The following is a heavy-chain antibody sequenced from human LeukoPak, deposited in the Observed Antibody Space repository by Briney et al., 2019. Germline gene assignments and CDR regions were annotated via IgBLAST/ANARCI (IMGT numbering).Heavy chain of an antibody. V-gene: IGHV4-39*07. J-gene: IGHJ4*02. CDR1: GGSISSSSYY. D-gene: IGHD1-26*01. Sequence: SETLSLTCTVSGGSISSSSYYWSWIRQPPGKGLEWIGEINHSGSTNYNPSLKSRVTISVDTSKNQFSLKLSSVTAADTAVYYCARVGATQIDYWGQGTLVTVSS. CDR2: INHSGST. CDR3: ARVGATQIDY.